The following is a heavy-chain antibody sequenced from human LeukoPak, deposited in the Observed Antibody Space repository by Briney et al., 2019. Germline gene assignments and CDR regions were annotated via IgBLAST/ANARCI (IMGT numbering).Heavy chain of an antibody. Sequence: SVKVSCKASGGTFSSYATSWVRQAPGQGLEWMGGIIPIFGTANYAQKFQGRVTITADESTSTAYMELSSLRSEDTAVYYCAREGVEDSSGWYTHFDYWGQGTLVTVSS. J-gene: IGHJ4*02. CDR3: AREGVEDSSGWYTHFDY. V-gene: IGHV1-69*13. CDR1: GGTFSSYA. D-gene: IGHD6-19*01. CDR2: IIPIFGTA.